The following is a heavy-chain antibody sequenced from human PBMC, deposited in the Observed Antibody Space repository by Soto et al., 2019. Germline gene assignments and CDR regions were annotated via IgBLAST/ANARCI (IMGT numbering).Heavy chain of an antibody. CDR1: GFAFSSYY. V-gene: IGHV3-74*01. CDR2: INGDGSST. D-gene: IGHD3-10*01. CDR3: ARDPDGIIDFDS. J-gene: IGHJ4*02. Sequence: PGGSLRLSCGASGFAFSSYYMHWVRQAPGKGLVWVSRINGDGSSTNYADSVKGRFTISRDNAKNSLYLQMNSLRDEDTAVYFCARDPDGIIDFDSWGQGT.